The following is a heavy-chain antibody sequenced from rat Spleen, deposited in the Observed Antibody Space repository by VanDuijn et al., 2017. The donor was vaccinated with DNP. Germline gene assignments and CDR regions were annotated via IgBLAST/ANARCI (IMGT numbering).Heavy chain of an antibody. V-gene: IGHV3-3*01. CDR2: INSAGST. J-gene: IGHJ4*01. CDR1: GYSITSNY. CDR3: ARSVRATSYYAMDA. Sequence: EVQLQESGPGLVKPSQSLSLTCSVTGYSITSNYWGWIRKFPGNKLEWMGYINSAGSTNYNPSLKSRISIKRDTSKNQLFLKLNSVTTEDTATYYCARSVRATSYYAMDAWGQGTSVTVSS. D-gene: IGHD1-3*01.